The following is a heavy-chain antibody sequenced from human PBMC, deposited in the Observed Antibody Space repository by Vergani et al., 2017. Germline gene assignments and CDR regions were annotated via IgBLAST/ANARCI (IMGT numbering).Heavy chain of an antibody. D-gene: IGHD2-2*01. V-gene: IGHV3-48*01. CDR2: ISSSSSTI. Sequence: VQLVQSGGGVVQPGGSLRLSCAASGFTFSSYSMNWVRQAPGKGLEWVSYISSSSSTIYYADSVKGRFTISRDNAKNSLYLQMNSLRAEDTAVYYCARDLRYCSSTSCQYYWGQGTLVTVSS. CDR1: GFTFSSYS. J-gene: IGHJ4*02. CDR3: ARDLRYCSSTSCQYY.